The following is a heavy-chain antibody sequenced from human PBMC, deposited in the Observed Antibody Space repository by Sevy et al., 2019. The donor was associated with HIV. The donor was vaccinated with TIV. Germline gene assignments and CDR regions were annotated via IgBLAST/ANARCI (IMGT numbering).Heavy chain of an antibody. CDR1: GFTFSSYA. J-gene: IGHJ4*02. V-gene: IGHV3-23*01. Sequence: GGSLRLSCAASGFTFSSYAMIWVRQGPGKGLEWVSGISGSGGSTYYADSVKGRFTISKDISKNTLYLQMNSLRAEDTALYYCALGGYYYDSSGYYTLDYWGQGTRVTVSS. D-gene: IGHD3-22*01. CDR2: ISGSGGST. CDR3: ALGGYYYDSSGYYTLDY.